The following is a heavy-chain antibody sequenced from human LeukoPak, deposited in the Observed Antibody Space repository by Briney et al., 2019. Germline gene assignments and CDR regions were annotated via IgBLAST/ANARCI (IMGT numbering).Heavy chain of an antibody. CDR2: IYTSGST. CDR1: GGSISSGSYY. Sequence: SQTLSLTCTVSGGSISSGSYYWSWIRQPAGKGLEWIGRIYTSGSTNYNPSLKSRVTISVDTSKNQFSLKLSSVTAADTAVYYCARHVGHYGSGSYRVEWYFDLWGRGTLVTVSS. CDR3: ARHVGHYGSGSYRVEWYFDL. D-gene: IGHD3-10*01. J-gene: IGHJ2*01. V-gene: IGHV4-61*02.